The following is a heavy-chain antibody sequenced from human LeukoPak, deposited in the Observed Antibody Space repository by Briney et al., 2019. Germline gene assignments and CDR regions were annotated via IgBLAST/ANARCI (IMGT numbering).Heavy chain of an antibody. J-gene: IGHJ4*02. D-gene: IGHD4-11*01. V-gene: IGHV4-59*08. Sequence: SETLPLTCSVCAGSINRYYWSWIRQPPGKGLEWIGYIYYSGSTNYNPSLKSRVIISVETSNNQFSLKLSSVTAADTAVYYCARHSTGDYSNPHFDYWGQGNLVTVSS. CDR3: ARHSTGDYSNPHFDY. CDR1: AGSINRYY. CDR2: IYYSGST.